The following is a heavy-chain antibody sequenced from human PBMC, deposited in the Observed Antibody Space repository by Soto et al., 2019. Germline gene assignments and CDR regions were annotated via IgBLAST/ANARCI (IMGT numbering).Heavy chain of an antibody. CDR1: GFTVSSNY. CDR2: IYSGGST. V-gene: IGHV3-66*01. CDR3: ARGWDWLLYYDY. D-gene: IGHD3-9*01. Sequence: GGSLRLSCAASGFTVSSNYMSWVRQAPGKGLEWVSVIYSGGSTYYADSVKGRFTISRDNSKNTLYLQMNSLRAEDTAVYYCARGWDWLLYYDYWGQGTLVTVSS. J-gene: IGHJ4*02.